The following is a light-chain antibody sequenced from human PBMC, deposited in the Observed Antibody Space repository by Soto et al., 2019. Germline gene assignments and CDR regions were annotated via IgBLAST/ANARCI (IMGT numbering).Light chain of an antibody. CDR3: QERKYWPPIT. CDR2: DAS. CDR1: RSVDSY. V-gene: IGKV3-11*01. Sequence: EVVLTQSPATLSLSPGERATLSCRASRSVDSYLAWYQHKPGQAPRLLIFDASNSATGIPARFGGSGSGTDFTLTISSLEPEDFAVYYCQERKYWPPITFGQGTRLVIK. J-gene: IGKJ5*01.